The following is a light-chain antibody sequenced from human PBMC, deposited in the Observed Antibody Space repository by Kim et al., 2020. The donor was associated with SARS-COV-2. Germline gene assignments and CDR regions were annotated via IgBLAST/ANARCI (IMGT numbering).Light chain of an antibody. V-gene: IGLV3-19*01. CDR3: HSRDSSLNRL. CDR1: SLRSYY. CDR2: GDN. Sequence: SSELTQDPAVSVALGQTVRITCQGNSLRSYYASWYQQKPGQAPINVIFGDNNRPSGIPDRVSGSRSGNTASLTISGAQAGDEADYYCHSRDSSLNRLFGG. J-gene: IGLJ3*02.